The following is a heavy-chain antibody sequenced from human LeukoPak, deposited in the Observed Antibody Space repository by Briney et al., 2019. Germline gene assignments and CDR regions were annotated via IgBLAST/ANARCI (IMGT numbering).Heavy chain of an antibody. CDR3: ARRSGGNDY. CDR2: IKQDRSEK. Sequence: PGGSLRLSCAASGFTFSNYWMTWVRQAPGKGLEWVANIKQDRSEKYYVDSVKGRFTISRDNAKNSLSVQMNSLRAEDTAVYYCARRSGGNDYWGQGTLVTVSS. V-gene: IGHV3-7*02. J-gene: IGHJ4*02. D-gene: IGHD2-15*01. CDR1: GFTFSNYW.